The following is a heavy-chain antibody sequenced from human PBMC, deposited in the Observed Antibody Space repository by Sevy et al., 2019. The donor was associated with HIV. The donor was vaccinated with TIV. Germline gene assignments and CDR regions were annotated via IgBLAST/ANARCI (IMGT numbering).Heavy chain of an antibody. CDR2: ISWNSVRI. D-gene: IGHD3-10*01. CDR3: TKDMSFYYGSGTYFDY. Sequence: GGSLRLSCVVSGFTFKDYAMHWVRQAPGKGLEWVSGISWNSVRIDYAASVKGRITISRDNAKNSLYLQMNSLRPEDTAFYYCTKDMSFYYGSGTYFDYWGQGVPVTVSS. J-gene: IGHJ4*02. V-gene: IGHV3-9*01. CDR1: GFTFKDYA.